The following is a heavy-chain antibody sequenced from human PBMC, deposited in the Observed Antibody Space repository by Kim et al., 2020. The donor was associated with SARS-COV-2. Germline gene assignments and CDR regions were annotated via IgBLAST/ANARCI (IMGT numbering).Heavy chain of an antibody. CDR3: AGEPVAGGGGFVDY. V-gene: IGHV3-53*01. CDR2: IIRGGTT. Sequence: GGSLRLSCAVSGFTVSSYHMTWIRQAPGRGLEWVSAIIRGGTTYYEADVEGRCTISSDDYKNKLSHQMDSMRGEDATTEYCAGEPVAGGGGFVDYGGQGT. CDR1: GFTVSSYH. J-gene: IGHJ4*02. D-gene: IGHD5-12*01.